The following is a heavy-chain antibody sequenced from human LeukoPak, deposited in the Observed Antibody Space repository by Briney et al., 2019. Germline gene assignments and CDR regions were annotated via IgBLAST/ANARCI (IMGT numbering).Heavy chain of an antibody. Sequence: SETLSLTCTVSGGSISSSSYYWSWIRQPPGKGLEWIGYIYYSGSTNYNPSLKSRVTISVDTSKNQFSLKLSSVTAADTAVYYCARTTQLLWFGDAVNWFDPWGQGTLVTVSS. D-gene: IGHD3-10*01. CDR3: ARTTQLLWFGDAVNWFDP. J-gene: IGHJ5*02. V-gene: IGHV4-61*05. CDR1: GGSISSSSYY. CDR2: IYYSGST.